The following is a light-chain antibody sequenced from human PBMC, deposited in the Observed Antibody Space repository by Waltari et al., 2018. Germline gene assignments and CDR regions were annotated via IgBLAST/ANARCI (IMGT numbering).Light chain of an antibody. CDR3: CSYAGSSTLWV. J-gene: IGLJ3*02. Sequence: QSALTQPASVSGSPGQSITISCTGTRRDVGSYNLVSWYQQHPGKAPKLMMYEVSKGPSGVSSRFSGSKSGNTASLTISGLQAEDEADYYCCSYAGSSTLWVFGGGTKLTVL. V-gene: IGLV2-23*02. CDR2: EVS. CDR1: RRDVGSYNL.